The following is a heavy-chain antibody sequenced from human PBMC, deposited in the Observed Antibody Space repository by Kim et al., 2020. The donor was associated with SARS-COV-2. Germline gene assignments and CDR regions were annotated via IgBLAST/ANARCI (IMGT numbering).Heavy chain of an antibody. CDR3: FAITVAGSGHSY. CDR1: GFTFSASA. J-gene: IGHJ4*02. V-gene: IGHV3-73*01. Sequence: GGSLRLSCAASGFTFSASAMHWVRQASGKGLEWVGRIRGKGYNYATAYAASVKGRFTISRDDSKNTAYLQVNSLKIEDTAVYYCFAITVAGSGHSYWGQGTLVTVSS. CDR2: IRGKGYNYAT. D-gene: IGHD6-19*01.